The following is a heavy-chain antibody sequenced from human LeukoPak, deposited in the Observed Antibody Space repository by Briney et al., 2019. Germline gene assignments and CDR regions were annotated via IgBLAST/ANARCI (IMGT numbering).Heavy chain of an antibody. CDR3: ARENSGSYREFDY. V-gene: IGHV4-4*07. D-gene: IGHD1-26*01. CDR2: IYTSGST. J-gene: IGHJ4*02. Sequence: PSETLSLTCTGSGGSISSYYWRWIRQPAGKGLEGIGRIYTSGSTKYNASLKSRVSMSVDTSKNQFSLKMSSVTAADTAVFYCARENSGSYREFDYWGQGTLVTVSS. CDR1: GGSISSYY.